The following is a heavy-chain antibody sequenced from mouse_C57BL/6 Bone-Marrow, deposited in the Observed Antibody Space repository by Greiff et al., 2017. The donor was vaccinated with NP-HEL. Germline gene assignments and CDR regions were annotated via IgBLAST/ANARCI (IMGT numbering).Heavy chain of an antibody. Sequence: EVQLQQSGPGLVKPSQSLSLTCSVTGYSITSGYYWNWIRQFPGNKLEWMGYISYDGSNNYNPSLKNRISITRDTSKNQFFLKLNSVTTEDTATYYCARDSLSDFDYWGQGTTLTVSS. CDR1: GYSITSGYY. V-gene: IGHV3-6*01. J-gene: IGHJ2*01. CDR2: ISYDGSN. CDR3: ARDSLSDFDY.